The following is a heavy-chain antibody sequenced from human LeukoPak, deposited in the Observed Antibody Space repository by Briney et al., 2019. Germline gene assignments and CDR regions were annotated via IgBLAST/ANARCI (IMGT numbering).Heavy chain of an antibody. CDR3: ARGSYSMFDY. J-gene: IGHJ4*02. D-gene: IGHD1-26*01. CDR1: GGSISSGGYS. Sequence: SETLSLTCAVSGGSISSGGYSWSWIRQPPGKGLEWIGYIYHSGSTYYNPSLRSRVTISVDRSKNQFSLKLSSVTAADTAVYYCARGSYSMFDYWGQGTLVTVSS. CDR2: IYHSGST. V-gene: IGHV4-30-2*01.